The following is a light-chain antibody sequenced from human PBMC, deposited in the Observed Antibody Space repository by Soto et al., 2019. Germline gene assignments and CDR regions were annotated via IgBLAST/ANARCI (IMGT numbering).Light chain of an antibody. J-gene: IGLJ1*01. CDR1: SSDVGSYNL. CDR2: EVT. Sequence: QSALTQPASVSGSPGQSITISCTGTSSDVGSYNLVSWYQHHPGTAPKLIIYEVTKRPSGVSNRFSASKSGNTASLTISGLRAEDEADYYCCAYAGSSTFPYYVFGTGTKVTVL. CDR3: CAYAGSSTFPYYV. V-gene: IGLV2-23*02.